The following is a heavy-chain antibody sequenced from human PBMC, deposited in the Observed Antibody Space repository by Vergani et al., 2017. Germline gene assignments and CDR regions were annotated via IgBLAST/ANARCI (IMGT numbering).Heavy chain of an antibody. CDR1: GFTFSSYE. J-gene: IGHJ6*02. CDR3: ARALLYYDFWTGSLAGMDV. D-gene: IGHD3-3*01. V-gene: IGHV3-48*03. CDR2: ISSSGSTI. Sequence: EVQLVESGGGLVQPGGSLRLSCAASGFTFSSYEMNWVRQAPGKGLEWVSYISSSGSTIYYADSVKGRFTISRDNANNSLYLQMNSLRAEDTAVYYCARALLYYDFWTGSLAGMDVWGQGTTVTVSS.